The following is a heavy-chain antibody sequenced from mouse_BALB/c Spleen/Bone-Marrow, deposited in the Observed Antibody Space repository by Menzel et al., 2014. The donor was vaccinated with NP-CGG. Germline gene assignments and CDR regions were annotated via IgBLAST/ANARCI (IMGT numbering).Heavy chain of an antibody. D-gene: IGHD2-12*01. CDR2: IDPAKGNT. J-gene: IGHJ3*01. Sequence: EVQLQQSGAELVKPGASVKLSCTTSGFNIRDTYIHWVKQRPEQGLEWIGRIDPAKGNTKFVPKFQGKATVTADTSSNTAYLHLSSLTSEDTAVYYCTRSGGSYDGAWFAYWGQGTLVTVSA. V-gene: IGHV14-3*02. CDR3: TRSGGSYDGAWFAY. CDR1: GFNIRDTY.